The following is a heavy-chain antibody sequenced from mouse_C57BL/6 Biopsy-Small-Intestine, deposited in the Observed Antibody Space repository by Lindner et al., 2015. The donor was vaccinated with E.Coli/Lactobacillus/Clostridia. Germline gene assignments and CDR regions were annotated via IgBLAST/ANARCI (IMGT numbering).Heavy chain of an antibody. D-gene: IGHD1-1*01. Sequence: VQLQESGGGLVQPKGSLKLSCAASGFSFNTYAMNWVRQAPGKGLEWVARIRSKSNNYATYYADSVKDRFTISRDDSESMLYLQMNNLKTEDTAMYYCVRRLGSSPWFAYWGQGTLVTVSA. V-gene: IGHV10-1*01. CDR1: GFSFNTYA. CDR2: IRSKSNNYAT. CDR3: VRRLGSSPWFAY. J-gene: IGHJ3*01.